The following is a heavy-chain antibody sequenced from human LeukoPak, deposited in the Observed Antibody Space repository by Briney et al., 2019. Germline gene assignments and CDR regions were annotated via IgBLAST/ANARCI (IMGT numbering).Heavy chain of an antibody. CDR1: GFTFGDYA. D-gene: IGHD6-13*01. CDR3: TSGIAAAGTHY. Sequence: GGFLRLSCTASGFTFGDYAMSWVRQAPGKGLEWVGFIRSKAYGGTTEYAASVKGRFTISRDDSKSIAYLQMNSLKTEDTAVYYCTSGIAAAGTHYWGQGTLVTISS. V-gene: IGHV3-49*04. J-gene: IGHJ4*02. CDR2: IRSKAYGGTT.